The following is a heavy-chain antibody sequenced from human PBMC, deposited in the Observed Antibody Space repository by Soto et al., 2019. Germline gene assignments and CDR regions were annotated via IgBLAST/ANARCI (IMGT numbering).Heavy chain of an antibody. CDR3: ARSTTVTSHCFDH. CDR1: GYTFTSYY. V-gene: IGHV1-46*01. Sequence: QVQLVQSGAEVKKPGASVKVSCRAFGYTFTSYYMHWVRQAPGQGLEWMGRINPSGGSTRYAPKYQGRVTMTKDTSKSPVYMELSSLRSEDTAVYSCARSTTVTSHCFDHWGQGTLVTVSS. CDR2: INPSGGST. J-gene: IGHJ5*02. D-gene: IGHD4-17*01.